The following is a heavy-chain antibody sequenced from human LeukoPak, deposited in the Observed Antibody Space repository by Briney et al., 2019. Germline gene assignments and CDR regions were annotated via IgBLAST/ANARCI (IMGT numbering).Heavy chain of an antibody. Sequence: SETLSLTCTVSGGSISSYYWSWIRQPAGKGLEWIGRIYATGSTDYSPSLKSRVTLSVDASQNQFSLKLTSMTAADTAVYYCARGGLVVPFDYWGQGTLVTVSS. CDR3: ARGGLVVPFDY. V-gene: IGHV4-4*07. D-gene: IGHD2-2*01. CDR1: GGSISSYY. J-gene: IGHJ4*02. CDR2: IYATGST.